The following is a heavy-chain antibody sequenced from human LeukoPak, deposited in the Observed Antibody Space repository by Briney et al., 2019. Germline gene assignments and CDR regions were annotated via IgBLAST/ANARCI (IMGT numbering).Heavy chain of an antibody. J-gene: IGHJ4*02. Sequence: ASVKVSCKASGYTFTGYYMRWVRQAPGQGLEWMGWINPNSGGTNYAQKFQGRVTMTRDTSISTAYMELTSLRSDDTAVYYCVKGDYYGSGTIIVLWGQGTLVTVSS. CDR3: VKGDYYGSGTIIVL. CDR2: INPNSGGT. CDR1: GYTFTGYY. D-gene: IGHD3-10*01. V-gene: IGHV1-2*02.